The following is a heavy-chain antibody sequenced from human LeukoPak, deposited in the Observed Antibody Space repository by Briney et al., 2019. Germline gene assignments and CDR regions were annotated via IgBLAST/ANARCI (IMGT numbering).Heavy chain of an antibody. CDR2: MNPNNGDS. Sequence: ASVKVSCKASGYTLTNYHINWVRQATGQGLEWMGWMNPNNGDSGYAQKFQGRVTITRDTSISTSYMELRSLRSDDTAVYFCARTTSFTASGYDYWGQGTLVTVSS. CDR1: GYTLTNYH. J-gene: IGHJ4*02. V-gene: IGHV1-8*03. D-gene: IGHD6-25*01. CDR3: ARTTSFTASGYDY.